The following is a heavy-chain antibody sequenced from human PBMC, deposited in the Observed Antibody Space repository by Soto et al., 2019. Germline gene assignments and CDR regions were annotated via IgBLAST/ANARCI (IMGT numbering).Heavy chain of an antibody. CDR3: ARDIGSAAADTYYYYGLDV. V-gene: IGHV3-9*01. Sequence: LRLSCAASGFIFDDHAMHWVRQAPGKGLEWVSGISWSSGGIGYADSVKGRFTISRDNAKNSLYLQMSSLRPEDTALYYCARDIGSAAADTYYYYGLDVWGQGTTVTVSS. CDR1: GFIFDDHA. CDR2: ISWSSGGI. J-gene: IGHJ6*02. D-gene: IGHD6-13*01.